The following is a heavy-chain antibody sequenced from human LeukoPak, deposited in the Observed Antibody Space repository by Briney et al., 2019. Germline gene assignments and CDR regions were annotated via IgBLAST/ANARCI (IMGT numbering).Heavy chain of an antibody. CDR1: GGSIDSTTYY. CDR3: ATRPDIAAAGPGWFDP. CDR2: VYYSGST. D-gene: IGHD6-13*01. V-gene: IGHV4-39*07. Sequence: SEALSLTCSVSGGSIDSTTYYWGWIRQPPGKGLEWIGNVYYSGSTFYNPSLKSRVTISIDTSKNQFSLQLQSVTAADTAVYYCATRPDIAAAGPGWFDPWGQGTLVTVSS. J-gene: IGHJ5*02.